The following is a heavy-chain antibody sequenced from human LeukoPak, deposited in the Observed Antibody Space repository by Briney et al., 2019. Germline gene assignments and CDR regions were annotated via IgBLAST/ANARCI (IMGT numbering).Heavy chain of an antibody. CDR1: VFTFSSFW. J-gene: IGHJ4*02. CDR2: INSDGSRT. V-gene: IGHV3-74*01. Sequence: QPGGSLRLSCAPSVFTFSSFWMHWVRQAPGKGLVWVSRINSDGSRTSYADSVKGRFTISRDNAKNTLYLQMNSLRVEDTAVYYCARDLDTVTTKLDYWGQGTLVTVSS. D-gene: IGHD4-17*01. CDR3: ARDLDTVTTKLDY.